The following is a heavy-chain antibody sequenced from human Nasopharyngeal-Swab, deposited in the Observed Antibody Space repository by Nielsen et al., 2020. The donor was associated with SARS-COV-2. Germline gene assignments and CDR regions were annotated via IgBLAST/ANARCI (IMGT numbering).Heavy chain of an antibody. CDR2: ISGSGGRT. V-gene: IGHV3-23*01. CDR3: AKGSRGYCSGGSCYLYYFDY. Sequence: WIRQPPGKGLEWVSAISGSGGRTYYADSVKGRFTISRDNSKNTLYLQMNSLRAEDTAVYYCAKGSRGYCSGGSCYLYYFDYWGQGTLVTVSS. J-gene: IGHJ4*02. D-gene: IGHD2-15*01.